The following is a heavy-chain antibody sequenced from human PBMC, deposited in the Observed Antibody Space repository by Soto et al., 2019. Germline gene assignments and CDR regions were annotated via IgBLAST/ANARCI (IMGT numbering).Heavy chain of an antibody. J-gene: IGHJ6*02. CDR2: ISYDGSNK. V-gene: IGHV3-30-3*01. Sequence: PGGSLRLSCAASGFTFSSYAMHWVRQAPGKELEWVAVISYDGSNKYYADSVKGRFTISRDNSKNTLYLQMNSLRAEDTAVYYCAKATRRIVVVVAATGYGMDVWGQGTTVTAP. CDR3: AKATRRIVVVVAATGYGMDV. CDR1: GFTFSSYA. D-gene: IGHD2-15*01.